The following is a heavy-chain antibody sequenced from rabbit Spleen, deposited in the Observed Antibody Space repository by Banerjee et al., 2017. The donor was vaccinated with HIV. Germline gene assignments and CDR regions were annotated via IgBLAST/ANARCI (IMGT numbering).Heavy chain of an antibody. CDR1: GFDFNNYG. J-gene: IGHJ4*01. D-gene: IGHD1-1*01. CDR3: VRVSSSSGYYSL. CDR2: IDPLFGTT. V-gene: IGHV1S47*01. Sequence: QEQLVESGGGLVQPGGSLKLSCKASGFDFNNYGVSWVRQAPGKGLEWIGYIDPLFGTTYYASWVNDRFPISSHNAQNTLYLHLNSLTAADTATYFCVRVSSSSGYYSLWGPGTLVTVS.